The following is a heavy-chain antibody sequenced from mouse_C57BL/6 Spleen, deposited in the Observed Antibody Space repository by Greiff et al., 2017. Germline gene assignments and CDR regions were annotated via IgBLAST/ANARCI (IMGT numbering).Heavy chain of an antibody. CDR2: INHTNGGP. CDR1: GYTFTDYY. CDR3: SSYGSRYLDY. V-gene: IGHV1-26*01. Sequence: EVQLQHSGPELVKPGASVKISCKASGYTFTDYYMNWVKQSHGKSLEWIGDINHTNGGPRYNQKFKGKATLTVETYSSTAYMELLSLTSEDSAVYYCSSYGSRYLDYWGQGTTLTVSA. D-gene: IGHD1-1*01. J-gene: IGHJ2*01.